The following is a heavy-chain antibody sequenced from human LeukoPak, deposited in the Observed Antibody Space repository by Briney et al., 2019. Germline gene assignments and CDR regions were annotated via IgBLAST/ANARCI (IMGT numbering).Heavy chain of an antibody. CDR3: AREEWFFDY. J-gene: IGHJ4*02. CDR2: IKQDGSEK. Sequence: GGSLRLSCAASGFTFSSSTMSRVRQAPGKGLEWVANIKQDGSEKYYVDSLKGRFTISRDNAQNSLYLQMNSLRAEDTAVYYCAREEWFFDYWGQGTLVTVSS. D-gene: IGHD3-3*01. V-gene: IGHV3-7*01. CDR1: GFTFSSST.